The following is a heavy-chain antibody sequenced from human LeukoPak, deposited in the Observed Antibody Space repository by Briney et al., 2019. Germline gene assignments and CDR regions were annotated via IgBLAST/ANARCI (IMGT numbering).Heavy chain of an antibody. V-gene: IGHV1-2*02. CDR2: INPNSGGT. J-gene: IGHJ4*02. CDR1: GYTFTGYF. CDR3: ASSIVYCSSTSCYFN. D-gene: IGHD2-2*01. Sequence: ASVKVSCKASGYTFTGYFMHWVRQAPGQGLEWMGWINPNSGGTNYAQKFQGRVTMTRDTSISTAYMELSRLRSDDTAVYYCASSIVYCSSTSCYFNWGQGALVTVSS.